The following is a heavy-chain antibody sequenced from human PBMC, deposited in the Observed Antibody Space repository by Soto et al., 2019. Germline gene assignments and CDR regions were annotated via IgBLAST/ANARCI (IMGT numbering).Heavy chain of an antibody. V-gene: IGHV3-30-3*01. CDR2: ISDDGTNQ. CDR1: GFIFSDYA. CDR3: ARCSGGTTVTTYRDWFDP. J-gene: IGHJ5*02. D-gene: IGHD4-17*01. Sequence: QVQLVESGGGVVQPGRSLRLSCAASGFIFSDYAMHWVRQTPGKGLEWVAVISDDGTNQYYADPVKGRFTISRDNSKNTMYLQMHSLRVEDTAVYYCARCSGGTTVTTYRDWFDPWGQGTLVTVSS.